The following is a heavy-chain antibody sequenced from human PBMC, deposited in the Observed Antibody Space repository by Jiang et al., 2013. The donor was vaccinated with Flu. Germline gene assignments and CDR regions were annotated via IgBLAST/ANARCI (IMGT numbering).Heavy chain of an antibody. Sequence: SGAEVKKPGASVKVSCKASGYTFTSYAMHWVRQAPGQRLEWMGWINAGNGNTKYSQKFQGRVTITRDTSASTAYMELSSLRSEDTAVYYCARDPFGSWFSPNWFDPWGQGTLVTVSS. D-gene: IGHD6-13*01. CDR2: INAGNGNT. CDR1: GYTFTSYA. J-gene: IGHJ5*02. V-gene: IGHV1-3*01. CDR3: ARDPFGSWFSPNWFDP.